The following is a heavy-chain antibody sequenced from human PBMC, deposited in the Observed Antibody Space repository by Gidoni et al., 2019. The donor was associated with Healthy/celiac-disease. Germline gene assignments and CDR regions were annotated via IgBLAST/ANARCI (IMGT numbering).Heavy chain of an antibody. CDR1: GFTFSSYW. D-gene: IGHD4-17*01. CDR3: ARRKKPDYGDYIFDY. CDR2: IKQDGSEK. Sequence: EVQLVESGGGLVQPGGSLRLSCAASGFTFSSYWMSWVRQAPGKGLEWVANIKQDGSEKYYVDSVKGRFTISRDNAKNSLYLQMNSLRAEDTAVYYCARRKKPDYGDYIFDYWGQGTLVTVSS. V-gene: IGHV3-7*01. J-gene: IGHJ4*02.